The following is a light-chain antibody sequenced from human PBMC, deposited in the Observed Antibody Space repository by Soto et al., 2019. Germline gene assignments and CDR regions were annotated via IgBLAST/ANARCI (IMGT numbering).Light chain of an antibody. V-gene: IGLV6-57*01. CDR3: QSFDSSNQV. CDR1: SGSIASNY. J-gene: IGLJ3*02. Sequence: NFMLTQPHSVSESPGKTVTISCTRSSGSIASNYVQWYQQRPGSSPTTVIVEDNQRPSGVPDRFSGSIDSSSNSAALTISGLKTEDEAGYYCQSFDSSNQVFGGGTKLTVL. CDR2: EDN.